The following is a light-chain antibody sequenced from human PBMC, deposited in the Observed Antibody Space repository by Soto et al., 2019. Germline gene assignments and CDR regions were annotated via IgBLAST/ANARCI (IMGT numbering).Light chain of an antibody. CDR1: QSLLSSSHNKNR. CDR3: QQSYTTPPST. V-gene: IGKV4-1*01. Sequence: DIVMSQSPDSLAVSLGERATINCKSSQSLLSSSHNKNRLAWYQQKAGQPPKLLIYWASTRESGVPDRIRGSGSGTNFTLVISSVQAEDVALYYCQQSYTTPPSTVGQGTRLEIK. CDR2: WAS. J-gene: IGKJ5*01.